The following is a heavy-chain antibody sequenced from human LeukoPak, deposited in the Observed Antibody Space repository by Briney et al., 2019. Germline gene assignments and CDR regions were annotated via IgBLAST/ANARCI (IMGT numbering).Heavy chain of an antibody. J-gene: IGHJ4*02. CDR3: ARQVGNAGWYLDY. CDR1: GFTFGAYA. D-gene: IGHD6-19*01. CDR2: IWYDGSNN. Sequence: GGSLRLSCAASGFTFGAYAMHWVRQAPGKGLEWVAVIWYDGSNNYHADSLKDRFTISRDNSKNTLYLQIDSLRAGDTAVYYCARQVGNAGWYLDYWGQGALVTVSS. V-gene: IGHV3-33*01.